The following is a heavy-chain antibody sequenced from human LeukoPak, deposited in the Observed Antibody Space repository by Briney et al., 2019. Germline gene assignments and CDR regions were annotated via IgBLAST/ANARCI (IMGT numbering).Heavy chain of an antibody. J-gene: IGHJ4*02. CDR2: IVVGSGNT. CDR3: AAFQYYYDSSGYYLSPNFDY. D-gene: IGHD3-22*01. Sequence: ASVKVSCKASGFTVTSSAVQWVRQARGQRLEWIGWIVVGSGNTNYAQKFQERVTITRDMSTSTAYMELSSLRSEDTAVYYCAAFQYYYDSSGYYLSPNFDYWGQGTLVTVSS. V-gene: IGHV1-58*01. CDR1: GFTVTSSA.